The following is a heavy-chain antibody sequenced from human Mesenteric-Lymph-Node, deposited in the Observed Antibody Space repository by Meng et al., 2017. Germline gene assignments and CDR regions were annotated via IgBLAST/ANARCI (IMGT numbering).Heavy chain of an antibody. V-gene: IGHV3-23*01. CDR3: AKDQFGYSYGLFDY. Sequence: ETLSLTCAASGFTFSSYAMSWVRQAPGKGLEWVSAISGSGGSTYYADSVKGRFTISRDNSKNTLYLQMNSLRAEDTAVYYCAKDQFGYSYGLFDYWGQGTLVTVSS. CDR1: GFTFSSYA. CDR2: ISGSGGST. D-gene: IGHD5-18*01. J-gene: IGHJ4*02.